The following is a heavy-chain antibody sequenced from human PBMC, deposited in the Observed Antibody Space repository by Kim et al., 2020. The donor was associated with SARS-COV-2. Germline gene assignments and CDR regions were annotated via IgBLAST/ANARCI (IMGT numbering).Heavy chain of an antibody. Sequence: GETIYAQKIQVRVTMPEDTSTDTAYMELSSLRSEDTAVYYCATDRGRFDYWGQGTLVTVSS. CDR2: GET. J-gene: IGHJ4*02. CDR3: ATDRGRFDY. V-gene: IGHV1-24*01.